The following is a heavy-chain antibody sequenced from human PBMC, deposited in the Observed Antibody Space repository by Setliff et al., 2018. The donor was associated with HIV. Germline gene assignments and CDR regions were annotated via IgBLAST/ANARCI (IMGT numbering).Heavy chain of an antibody. V-gene: IGHV4-39*07. Sequence: SETLSLTCSVSGGSLTSKNYYWGWIRQTPEKGLEWIGDFYYNGNTFYNPSLESRVMISVDTSKNQFSLRLSSVTAADTAVYYCARSGSSPPYYFDYWGQGTLVTVSS. D-gene: IGHD6-6*01. CDR1: GGSLTSKNYY. CDR3: ARSGSSPPYYFDY. J-gene: IGHJ4*02. CDR2: FYYNGNT.